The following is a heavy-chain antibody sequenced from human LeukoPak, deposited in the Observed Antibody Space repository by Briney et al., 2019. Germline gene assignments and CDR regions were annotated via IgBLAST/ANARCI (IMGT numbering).Heavy chain of an antibody. J-gene: IGHJ5*02. V-gene: IGHV3-20*04. CDR2: INWNGGST. D-gene: IGHD6-13*01. Sequence: GGSLRLSCAASGFTFSSYGMHWVRQAPGKGLEWVSGINWNGGSTGYADSVKGRFTISRDNAKNSLYLQMNSLRAEDTALYYCARGGGSSSPFDPWGQGTLVTVSS. CDR1: GFTFSSYG. CDR3: ARGGGSSSPFDP.